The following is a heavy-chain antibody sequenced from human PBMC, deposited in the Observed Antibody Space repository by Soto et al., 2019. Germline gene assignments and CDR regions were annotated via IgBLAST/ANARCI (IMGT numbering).Heavy chain of an antibody. V-gene: IGHV2-5*02. CDR2: IYWDDDK. CDR3: ARRKEASVVPGAFDI. CDR1: GFSLSTSGVG. J-gene: IGHJ3*02. D-gene: IGHD3-16*02. Sequence: QITLKESGPPLVKPTQTLTLTCTFSGFSLSTSGVGVGWIRQPPGKALEWLALIYWDDDKRYSPSLKSRLTTXXDXSXXQVVLTMTNMDPVDTATYSCARRKEASVVPGAFDIWGQGTMVTVSS.